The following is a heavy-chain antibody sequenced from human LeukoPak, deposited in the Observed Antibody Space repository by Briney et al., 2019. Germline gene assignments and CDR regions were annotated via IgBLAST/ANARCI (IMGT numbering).Heavy chain of an antibody. Sequence: GGSLRLSCAASGFTFSSYGMHWVRQAPGKGLEWVAFIRYDGSNKYYADSVKGRFTISRDNSKNTLYLQMNSLRAEDTAVYYCAKRGAPCSGGSCYSPYWGQGTLVTVSS. V-gene: IGHV3-30*02. CDR3: AKRGAPCSGGSCYSPY. J-gene: IGHJ4*02. CDR1: GFTFSSYG. CDR2: IRYDGSNK. D-gene: IGHD2-15*01.